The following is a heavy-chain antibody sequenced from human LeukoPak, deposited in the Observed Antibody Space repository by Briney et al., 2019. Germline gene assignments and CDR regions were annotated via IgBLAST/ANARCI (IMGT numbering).Heavy chain of an antibody. CDR2: IYNSGST. Sequence: SETLSLTCTVSGASISSYYWSWIRQPPGKGLEWIGYIYNSGSTNYNPSLKSRVTISVDTPKSQFSLKLSSVTAADTAVYYCARGAVDIAAAPWGQGTLVTVSS. J-gene: IGHJ5*02. CDR3: ARGAVDIAAAP. V-gene: IGHV4-59*01. D-gene: IGHD6-13*01. CDR1: GASISSYY.